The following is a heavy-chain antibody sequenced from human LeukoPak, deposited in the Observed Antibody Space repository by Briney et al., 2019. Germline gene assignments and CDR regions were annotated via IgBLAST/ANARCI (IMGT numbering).Heavy chain of an antibody. CDR1: GGSISSYY. CDR3: ARVRPTRSRYSHGNNWFDP. J-gene: IGHJ5*02. Sequence: PSETLSLTCTVSGGSISSYYWSWIRQPAGKGLEWIGRIYTSGSTNYNPSLKSRVTMSVDTSKNQFSLKLSSVTAADTAVYYCARVRPTRSRYSHGNNWFDPWGQGTLVTVSS. D-gene: IGHD5-18*01. V-gene: IGHV4-4*07. CDR2: IYTSGST.